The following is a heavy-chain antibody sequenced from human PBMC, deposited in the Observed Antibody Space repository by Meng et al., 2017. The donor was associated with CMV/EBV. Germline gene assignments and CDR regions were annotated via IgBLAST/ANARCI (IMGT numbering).Heavy chain of an antibody. CDR1: GFTFSSYW. CDR2: IKQDGSEK. V-gene: IGHV3-7*01. J-gene: IGHJ4*02. Sequence: GESLKISCAASGFTFSSYWMSWVRQAPGKGLEWVANIKQDGSEKYYVDSVKGRFTIPRDNAKNSLYLQMNSLRAEDTAVYYCAGVSDFWTEGGLDYWGQGTLVTVSS. CDR3: AGVSDFWTEGGLDY. D-gene: IGHD3-3*01.